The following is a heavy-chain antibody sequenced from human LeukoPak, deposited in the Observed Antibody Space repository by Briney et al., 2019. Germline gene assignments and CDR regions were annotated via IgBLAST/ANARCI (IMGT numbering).Heavy chain of an antibody. V-gene: IGHV4-34*01. CDR3: ARRRRIVGATPGAFDI. Sequence: SETLSLTCTVSGGSISSYYWSWIRQPPGKGLEWIGEINHSGSTNYNPSLKSRVTISVDTSKNQSSLKLSSVTAADAAVYYCARRRRIVGATPGAFDIWGQGTMVTVSS. J-gene: IGHJ3*02. CDR2: INHSGST. D-gene: IGHD1-26*01. CDR1: GGSISSYY.